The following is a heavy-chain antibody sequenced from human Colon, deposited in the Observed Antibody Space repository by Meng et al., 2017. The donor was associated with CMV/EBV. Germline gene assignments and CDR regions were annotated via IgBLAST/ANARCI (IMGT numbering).Heavy chain of an antibody. Sequence: SETLSLTCNVSGDSISNYYWSWIRQPPGKGLEWIGSIYGSGKTYYNPSLKSRVSISVDTSNNDFSLTLSSVSAADTAVYYCVRDRGYNYGNFDSWGQGTLVTVSS. V-gene: IGHV4-4*08. J-gene: IGHJ4*02. CDR1: GDSISNYY. CDR2: IYGSGKT. CDR3: VRDRGYNYGNFDS. D-gene: IGHD5-18*01.